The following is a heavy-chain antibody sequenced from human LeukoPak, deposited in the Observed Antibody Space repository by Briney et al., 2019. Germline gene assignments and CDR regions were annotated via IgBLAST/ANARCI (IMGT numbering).Heavy chain of an antibody. CDR2: MNPNSGNT. CDR1: GYTFTSYD. J-gene: IGHJ6*02. V-gene: IGHV1-8*01. CDR3: ARGPSYYDFWSGYYGTDV. D-gene: IGHD3-3*01. Sequence: ASVKVSCKASGYTFTSYDINWVRQATGQGLEWMGWMNPNSGNTGYAQKFQGRVTMTRNTSISTAYMELSSLRSEDTAVYYCARGPSYYDFWSGYYGTDVWGQGTTVTVSS.